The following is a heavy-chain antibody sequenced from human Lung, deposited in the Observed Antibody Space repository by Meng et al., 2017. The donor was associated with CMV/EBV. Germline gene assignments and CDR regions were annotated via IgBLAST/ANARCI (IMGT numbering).Heavy chain of an antibody. Sequence: SXTXSLXCTVSGGSISSYHWSWIRQPPGKGLEWIGYIYYSGSTNYNPSRKSRVTISVDTSKNQFSLKLSSVTAADTAVYYCARVGRSGSYLPGLDYWGQGTLVTVSS. CDR2: IYYSGST. V-gene: IGHV4-59*01. CDR1: GGSISSYH. D-gene: IGHD1-26*01. CDR3: ARVGRSGSYLPGLDY. J-gene: IGHJ4*02.